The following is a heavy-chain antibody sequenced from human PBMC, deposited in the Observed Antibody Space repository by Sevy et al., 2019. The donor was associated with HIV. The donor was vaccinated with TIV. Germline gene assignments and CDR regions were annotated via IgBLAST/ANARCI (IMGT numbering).Heavy chain of an antibody. V-gene: IGHV1-8*01. CDR1: GYTFTSYD. CDR2: MNPNSGNT. J-gene: IGHJ6*02. Sequence: ASVKVSCKASGYTFTSYDINWVRQATGQGLEWMGWMNPNSGNTGYAQKFQGSVTMTRNTSISTAYMELSSLRSEDTAVYYCGREHGNIVVVPAATGTGYYYYGMDVWGQGTTVTVSS. D-gene: IGHD2-2*01. CDR3: GREHGNIVVVPAATGTGYYYYGMDV.